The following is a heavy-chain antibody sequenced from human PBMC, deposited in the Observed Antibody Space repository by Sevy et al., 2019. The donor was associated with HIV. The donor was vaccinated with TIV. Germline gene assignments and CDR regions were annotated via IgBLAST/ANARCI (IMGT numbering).Heavy chain of an antibody. J-gene: IGHJ4*02. CDR2: ISGSGGST. Sequence: GGSLRLSCAASGFSFSSYGMSWVRQAPEKGLEWVSRISGSGGSTYHADSVKGRFTISRDNSKNTLFLQLNSLRAEDTAVYFCAKDGSGSGWSADYWGQGTLVTVSS. CDR3: AKDGSGSGWSADY. CDR1: GFSFSSYG. V-gene: IGHV3-23*01. D-gene: IGHD6-19*01.